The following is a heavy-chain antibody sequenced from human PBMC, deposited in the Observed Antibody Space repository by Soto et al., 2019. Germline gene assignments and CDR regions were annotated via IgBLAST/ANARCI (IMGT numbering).Heavy chain of an antibody. CDR1: GFTFNNYG. V-gene: IGHV3-30*18. CDR3: AKEGIELWSAFDY. CDR2: ISNDGDDK. Sequence: QVQLVKSGGGVVQPGRSLRLSCAASGFTFNNYGIHWVRQAPGKGLEWVAVISNDGDDKYYADSVKGRFTISRDNSRNTLYLQMNSLRPEDTAMYYCAKEGIELWSAFDYWGQGTLVTVSS. J-gene: IGHJ4*02. D-gene: IGHD5-18*01.